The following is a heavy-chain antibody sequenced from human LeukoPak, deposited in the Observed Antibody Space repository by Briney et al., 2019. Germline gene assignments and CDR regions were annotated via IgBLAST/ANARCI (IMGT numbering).Heavy chain of an antibody. CDR2: INTNTGNP. CDR1: GYTFTSYA. D-gene: IGHD3-16*01. Sequence: ASVKVSCKASGYTFTSYAMNWVRQAPGQGLEWMGWINTNTGNPTYAQGFTGRFVFSLDTSVSTAYLQISSLKAEDTAEYYCARDGGAFYYYGMDVWGQGTTVTVSS. V-gene: IGHV7-4-1*02. CDR3: ARDGGAFYYYGMDV. J-gene: IGHJ6*02.